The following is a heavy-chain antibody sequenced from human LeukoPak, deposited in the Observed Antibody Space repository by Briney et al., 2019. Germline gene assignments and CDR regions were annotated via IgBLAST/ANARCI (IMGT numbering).Heavy chain of an antibody. CDR1: GFTFSNYG. D-gene: IGHD3-22*01. CDR3: AKGRPMIDPSDFDY. V-gene: IGHV3-23*01. CDR2: ISGSGGAT. Sequence: GGSLRLSCAASGFTFSNYGISWVRQAPGKGLEWVSSISGSGGATYYADSVEGRFTISRDNSKNTLYLQMNSLRAEDTAVYYCAKGRPMIDPSDFDYWGQGTLVTVSS. J-gene: IGHJ4*02.